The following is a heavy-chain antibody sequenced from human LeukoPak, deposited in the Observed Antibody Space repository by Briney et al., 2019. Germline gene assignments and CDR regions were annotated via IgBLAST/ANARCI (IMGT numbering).Heavy chain of an antibody. D-gene: IGHD6-19*01. Sequence: GRSLKLSCAASGFTFSSYGMHWVRQAPGKGLEWVAGIWCDGSSKNYAESVKGRFTISRDNSKNTVYLQMNSLRAEDTALYYCATETRSGWFIDFWGRGTLVTVSS. CDR3: ATETRSGWFIDF. V-gene: IGHV3-33*01. J-gene: IGHJ4*02. CDR1: GFTFSSYG. CDR2: IWCDGSSK.